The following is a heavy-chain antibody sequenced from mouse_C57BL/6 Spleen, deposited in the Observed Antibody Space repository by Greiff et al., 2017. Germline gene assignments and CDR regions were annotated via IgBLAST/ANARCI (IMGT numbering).Heavy chain of an antibody. CDR3: AKTYLTGFYAMDY. CDR1: GFSLTSYG. D-gene: IGHD4-1*01. Sequence: QVQLQQSGPGLVQPSQSLSITCTVSGFSLTSYGVHWVRQPPGKGLEWLGVIWSGGSTDYHAAFISRLSISKDNSKSQVFFKMNSLQADDTAVYYCAKTYLTGFYAMDYWGQGTSVTVAS. CDR2: IWSGGST. J-gene: IGHJ4*01. V-gene: IGHV2-4*01.